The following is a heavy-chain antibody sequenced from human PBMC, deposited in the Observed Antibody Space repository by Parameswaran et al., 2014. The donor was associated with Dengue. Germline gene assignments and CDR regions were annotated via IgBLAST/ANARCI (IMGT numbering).Heavy chain of an antibody. D-gene: IGHD2-2*01. V-gene: IGHV4-59*01. CDR3: ARVSCSSTSCYSVSYYYYYYMDV. J-gene: IGHJ6*03. Sequence: RWIRQPPGKGLEWIGYIYYSGSTNYNPSLKSRVTISVDTSKNQFSLKLSSVTAADTAVYYCARVSCSSTSCYSVSYYYYYYMDVWGKGTTVTVSS. CDR2: IYYSGST.